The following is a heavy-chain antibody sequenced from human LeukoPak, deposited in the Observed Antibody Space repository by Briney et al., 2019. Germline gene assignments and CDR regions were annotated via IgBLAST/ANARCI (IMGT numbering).Heavy chain of an antibody. V-gene: IGHV1-69*02. CDR3: ARQATSIVGATTNWFDP. J-gene: IGHJ5*02. D-gene: IGHD1-26*01. Sequence: SVKVSCKASGGTFSSYTISWVRQAPGQGLEWMGRIIPILGIANYAQKFQGRVTITADKSTSRAYMELSSLRSEDTAVYYCARQATSIVGATTNWFDPWGQGTLVTVSS. CDR1: GGTFSSYT. CDR2: IIPILGIA.